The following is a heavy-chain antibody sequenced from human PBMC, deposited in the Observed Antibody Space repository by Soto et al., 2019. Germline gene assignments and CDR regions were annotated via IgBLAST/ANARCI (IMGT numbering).Heavy chain of an antibody. CDR2: IYYSGST. D-gene: IGHD6-13*01. Sequence: SETLSLTCTVSGGSISSGDYYWSWIRQPPGKGLEWIGYIYYSGSTYYNPSLKSRVTISVDTSKNQFSLKLSSVTAADTAVYYCARVGWEKYSSSWYSFEGLLYYYYGMDIWGQGTTVTVSS. CDR1: GGSISSGDYY. CDR3: ARVGWEKYSSSWYSFEGLLYYYYGMDI. J-gene: IGHJ6*02. V-gene: IGHV4-30-4*01.